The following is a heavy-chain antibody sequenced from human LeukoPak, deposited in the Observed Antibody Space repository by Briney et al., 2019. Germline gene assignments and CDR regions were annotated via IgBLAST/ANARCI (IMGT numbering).Heavy chain of an antibody. J-gene: IGHJ6*03. CDR2: INHSGST. V-gene: IGHV4-34*01. CDR3: ARLKEPYYYYYYMDV. Sequence: SETLSLTCAVYGGSFSGYYWSWIRQPPGKGLEWIGEINHSGSTNYNPSLESRFTISVDTSKNEFSLKLNSVTAADTAVYYCARLKEPYYYYYYMDVWGKGTTVTVSS. CDR1: GGSFSGYY.